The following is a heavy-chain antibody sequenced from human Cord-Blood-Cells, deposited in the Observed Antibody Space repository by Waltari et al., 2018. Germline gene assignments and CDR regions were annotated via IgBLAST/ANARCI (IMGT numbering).Heavy chain of an antibody. Sequence: QVQLQQWGAGLLKPSETLSLTCAVYGGSFSGYYWSWIRQPPGKGLEWIGEINHSGSTNYNPSLRNRVTISVDTSKNQFSLKLSSVTAADTAVYYCARGPFAGATKFFDYWGQGTLVTVSS. V-gene: IGHV4-34*01. CDR1: GGSFSGYY. CDR3: ARGPFAGATKFFDY. D-gene: IGHD1-26*01. J-gene: IGHJ4*02. CDR2: INHSGST.